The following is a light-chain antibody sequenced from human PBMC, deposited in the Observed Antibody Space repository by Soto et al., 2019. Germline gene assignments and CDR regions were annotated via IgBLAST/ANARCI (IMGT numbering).Light chain of an antibody. CDR2: DAS. V-gene: IGKV3-11*01. CDR1: QSISSY. J-gene: IGKJ1*01. CDR3: HQYHNYPRT. Sequence: EILLTQSPSTLSSSPGQRATLSCRASQSISSYLAWYQQKPGQAPRLLIYDASHRATGIPARFSGSGSGTDFTLTISSLQPDDFATYYCHQYHNYPRTFGQGTKVDIK.